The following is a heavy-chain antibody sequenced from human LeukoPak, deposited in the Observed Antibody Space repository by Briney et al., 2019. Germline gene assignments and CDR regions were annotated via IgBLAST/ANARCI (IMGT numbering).Heavy chain of an antibody. D-gene: IGHD6-13*01. CDR3: AREQGSSWITDY. Sequence: GGSLRLSCAVSGFTFSDYYMSWIRQAPGKGLEWLSYISRGGSTIYYADSVKGRFTISRDNAKDSLYLQMNSLRAGDTAVYYCAREQGSSWITDYWGQGTLVTVSS. CDR2: ISRGGSTI. V-gene: IGHV3-11*01. J-gene: IGHJ4*02. CDR1: GFTFSDYY.